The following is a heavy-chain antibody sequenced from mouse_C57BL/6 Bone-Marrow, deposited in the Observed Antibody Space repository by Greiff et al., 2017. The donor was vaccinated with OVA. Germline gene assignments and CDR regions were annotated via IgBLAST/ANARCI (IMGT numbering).Heavy chain of an antibody. CDR3: ARRIYDGYYLYFDY. V-gene: IGHV1-19*01. CDR1: GYTFTDYY. J-gene: IGHJ2*01. Sequence: EVQLQQSGPVLVKPGASVKMSCKASGYTFTDYYMNWVKQSHGKSLEWIGVINPYNGGTSYNQKFKGKATLTVDKSSSTAYMELNSLTSEDSAVYYCARRIYDGYYLYFDYWGQGTTLTVSS. CDR2: INPYNGGT. D-gene: IGHD2-3*01.